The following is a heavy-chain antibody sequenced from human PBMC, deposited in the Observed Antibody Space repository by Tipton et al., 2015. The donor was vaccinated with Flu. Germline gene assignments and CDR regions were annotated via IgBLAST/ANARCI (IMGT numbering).Heavy chain of an antibody. V-gene: IGHV3-11*01. CDR1: GFTFSDYY. Sequence: SLRLSCAASGFTFSDYYMSWIRQAPGKGLEWVSYISSSGSTIYYADSAKGRFTISRDNAKNSLYLQMNSLRAEDTAVYYCASGSFIAAAGSTWGQGTLVTVSS. J-gene: IGHJ5*02. CDR3: ASGSFIAAAGST. CDR2: ISSSGSTI. D-gene: IGHD6-13*01.